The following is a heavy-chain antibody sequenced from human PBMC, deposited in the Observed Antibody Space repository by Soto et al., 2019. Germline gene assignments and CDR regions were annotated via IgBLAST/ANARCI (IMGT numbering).Heavy chain of an antibody. V-gene: IGHV1-18*01. J-gene: IGHJ4*02. CDR1: GYIFVNYG. Sequence: VAXVKVSCKASGYIFVNYGIAWVRQAPGQGLEWMGWISPYTGNTHSASKVQGRLTMTTDTSTSTAYMDLGSLTSDDTAVYYCVRTIQPGTTTNFDYWGQGTLVTVSS. CDR3: VRTIQPGTTTNFDY. CDR2: ISPYTGNT. D-gene: IGHD1-1*01.